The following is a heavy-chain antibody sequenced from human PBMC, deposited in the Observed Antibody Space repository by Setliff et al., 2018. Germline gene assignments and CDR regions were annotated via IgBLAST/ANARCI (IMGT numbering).Heavy chain of an antibody. CDR3: ATLYYDRGPAPYYFDY. D-gene: IGHD3-22*01. V-gene: IGHV1-46*01. CDR2: INPSGGST. CDR1: GYTFTSYY. J-gene: IGHJ4*02. Sequence: ASVKVSCKASGYTFTSYYMHWVRQAPGQGLEWMGIINPSGGSTSYAQKFQGRVTMTRDTSTSTVYMELSSLRSEDTAVYYCATLYYDRGPAPYYFDYWGQGTLVTVSS.